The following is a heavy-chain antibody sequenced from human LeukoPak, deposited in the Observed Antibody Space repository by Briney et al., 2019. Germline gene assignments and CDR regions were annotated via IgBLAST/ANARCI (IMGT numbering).Heavy chain of an antibody. Sequence: GGSLRLSCAASGFTFSSYSMSLVRQAPGKGLEWVANIKRDGSEKYYADSVKGRFTISRDNDKNSVYLQMNSLRVEDTAVYYCARDFAAAVGWGQGTLVTVSS. CDR1: GFTFSSYS. J-gene: IGHJ4*02. CDR3: ARDFAAAVG. CDR2: IKRDGSEK. D-gene: IGHD6-13*01. V-gene: IGHV3-7*01.